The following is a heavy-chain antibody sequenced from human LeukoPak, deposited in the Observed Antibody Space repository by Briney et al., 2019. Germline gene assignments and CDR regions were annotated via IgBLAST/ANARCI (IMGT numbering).Heavy chain of an antibody. D-gene: IGHD6-13*01. J-gene: IGHJ4*02. CDR1: GYTFTSYG. CDR3: ARGLARYSRAGYYFDY. V-gene: IGHV1-18*01. Sequence: VSVKVSCKASGYTFTSYGISWVRQAPGQGLEWMGWISAYNGNTNYAQKLQGRVTMTTDTSTSTAYMELRSLRSDDTAVYYCARGLARYSRAGYYFDYWGQGTLVTVSS. CDR2: ISAYNGNT.